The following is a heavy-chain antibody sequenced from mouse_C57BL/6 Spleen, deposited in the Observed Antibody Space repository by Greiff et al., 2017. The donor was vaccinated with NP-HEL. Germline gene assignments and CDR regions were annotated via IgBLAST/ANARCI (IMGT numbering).Heavy chain of an antibody. J-gene: IGHJ3*01. CDR3: ARADSSGYGFAY. Sequence: DVKLQESGPGLVKPSPSLSLTCSVTGYSITSGYYWNWIRQFPGNKLEWMGYISYDGSNNYNPSLKNRISITRDTSKNQFFLKLNSVTTEDTATYYCARADSSGYGFAYWGQGTLVTVSA. D-gene: IGHD3-2*02. CDR2: ISYDGSN. CDR1: GYSITSGYY. V-gene: IGHV3-6*01.